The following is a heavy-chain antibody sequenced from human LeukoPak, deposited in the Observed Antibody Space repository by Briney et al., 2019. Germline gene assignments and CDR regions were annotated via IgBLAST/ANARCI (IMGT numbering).Heavy chain of an antibody. D-gene: IGHD3-10*01. J-gene: IGHJ4*02. CDR3: ARDSIMVRGATDY. CDR2: ISAYNGNT. CDR1: GYTFTIYG. V-gene: IGHV1-18*01. Sequence: GASVKVSFKASGYTFTIYGISWVRQAPGQGLEWMGWISAYNGNTNYAQRLQGRVTMTTDTSTTTAYMELRSLRSDDTAVYYCARDSIMVRGATDYWGQGTLVTVSS.